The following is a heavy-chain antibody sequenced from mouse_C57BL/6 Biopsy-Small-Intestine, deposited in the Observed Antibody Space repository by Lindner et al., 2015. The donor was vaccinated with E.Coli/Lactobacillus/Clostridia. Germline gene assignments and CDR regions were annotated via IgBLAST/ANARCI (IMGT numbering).Heavy chain of an antibody. V-gene: IGHV1-4*01. CDR1: GYTFTGYT. D-gene: IGHD2-4*01. J-gene: IGHJ2*01. Sequence: VQLQESGAELARPGASVRMSCKASGYTFTGYTVHWVKQRPGQGLEWIGYINPSSGYTKYNQKFKGKATLTADKSSSTAYMQLSSLTSDDSAVYYCARSSTMITTVFDYWGQGTTLTV. CDR2: INPSSGYT. CDR3: ARSSTMITTVFDY.